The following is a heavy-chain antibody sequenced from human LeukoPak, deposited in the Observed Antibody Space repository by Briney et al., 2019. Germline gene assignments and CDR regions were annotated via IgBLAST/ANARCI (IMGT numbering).Heavy chain of an antibody. CDR3: AKSAARVIEF. J-gene: IGHJ4*02. CDR2: IKQDGSEK. V-gene: IGHV3-7*01. Sequence: GSLRLSSAASGFTSSSYCMSWVRQAPGNGLECVAHIKQDGSEKYYVDSVRGRFTLSRDNAKNSLYLQMNSLRVEDTAVYYCAKSAARVIEFGGEGTLVTVSS. D-gene: IGHD3-10*01. CDR1: GFTSSSYC.